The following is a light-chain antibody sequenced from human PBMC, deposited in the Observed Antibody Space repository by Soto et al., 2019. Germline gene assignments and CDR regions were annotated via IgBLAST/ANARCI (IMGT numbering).Light chain of an antibody. CDR3: QQYDNWPFT. J-gene: IGKJ2*01. V-gene: IGKV3-15*01. Sequence: EIVMTQSPATLSVSPGERVTLSCRASQSIRRILAWYRHKPGQAPSLLIYDASTRATGIPARLSGSGSGTEFTLTISSLQSEDFGVYYCQQYDNWPFTFGQGTKLEI. CDR2: DAS. CDR1: QSIRRI.